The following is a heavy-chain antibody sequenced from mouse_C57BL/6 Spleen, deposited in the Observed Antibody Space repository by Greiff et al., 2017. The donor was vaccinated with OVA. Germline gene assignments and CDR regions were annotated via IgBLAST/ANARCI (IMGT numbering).Heavy chain of an antibody. J-gene: IGHJ4*01. D-gene: IGHD2-4*01. Sequence: EVQLQQSGPVLVKPGASVKMSCKASGYTFTDYYMNWVKQSHGKSLEWIGVINPYNGGTSYNQKFKGKATLTVDKSSSTAYMELNSLTSEDSAVYYCARRGDYDAYAMDYWGQGTSVTVSS. CDR1: GYTFTDYY. CDR3: ARRGDYDAYAMDY. CDR2: INPYNGGT. V-gene: IGHV1-19*01.